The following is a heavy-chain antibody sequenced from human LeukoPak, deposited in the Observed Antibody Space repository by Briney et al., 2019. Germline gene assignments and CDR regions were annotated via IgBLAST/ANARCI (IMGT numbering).Heavy chain of an antibody. V-gene: IGHV3-23*01. CDR1: GFTFSSYA. Sequence: PGGSLRLSCAASGFTFSSYAMNWVRQAPGKGLEWVSGISGSGTNTYYADSVKGRFTISRDNSKNTLYMQMNSLRAEDTAVYYCARGHYYYYYMDVWGKGTTVTISS. CDR2: ISGSGTNT. J-gene: IGHJ6*03. CDR3: ARGHYYYYYMDV.